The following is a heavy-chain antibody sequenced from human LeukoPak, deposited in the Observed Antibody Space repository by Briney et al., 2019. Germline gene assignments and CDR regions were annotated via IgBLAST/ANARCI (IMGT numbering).Heavy chain of an antibody. CDR1: GFTFNNVW. J-gene: IGHJ5*02. Sequence: GGSLRLSCATSGFTFNNVWMNWVRQAPGKGLEWVGHIKSYSDGGTTDYAAPVKDRFTISRADSKNTLYLQMTSLKTEDTAVYYCTTDRYCSSTTCPLTFDPSGQGTLVTVSS. D-gene: IGHD2-2*01. V-gene: IGHV3-15*01. CDR3: TTDRYCSSTTCPLTFDP. CDR2: IKSYSDGGTT.